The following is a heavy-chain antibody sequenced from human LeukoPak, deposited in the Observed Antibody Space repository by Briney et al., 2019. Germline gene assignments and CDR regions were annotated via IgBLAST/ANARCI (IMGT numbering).Heavy chain of an antibody. V-gene: IGHV3-30*02. D-gene: IGHD6-19*01. Sequence: GGSLRLSCGASGFTFNMFAIHWVRQAPGKGLEWVAFIRYDGSNKYYADSVKGRFTISRDNSKNTLYLQMNSLRAEDTAVYYCAKDRGSSGWYGWFDPWGQGTLVTVSS. CDR3: AKDRGSSGWYGWFDP. J-gene: IGHJ5*02. CDR2: IRYDGSNK. CDR1: GFTFNMFA.